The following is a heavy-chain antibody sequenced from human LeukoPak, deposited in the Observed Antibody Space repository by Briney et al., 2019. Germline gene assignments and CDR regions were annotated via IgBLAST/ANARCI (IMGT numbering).Heavy chain of an antibody. J-gene: IGHJ4*02. V-gene: IGHV3-30*02. Sequence: GGSLRLSCAASGFTFSSCGMHWVRQAPGKGLEWVAFIRYDGSNKYYADSVKGRFTISRDNSKNTPYLQMNSLRAEDTAVYYCAKGPGGGYAIMPYFDYWGQGTLVTVSS. D-gene: IGHD2-8*01. CDR1: GFTFSSCG. CDR2: IRYDGSNK. CDR3: AKGPGGGYAIMPYFDY.